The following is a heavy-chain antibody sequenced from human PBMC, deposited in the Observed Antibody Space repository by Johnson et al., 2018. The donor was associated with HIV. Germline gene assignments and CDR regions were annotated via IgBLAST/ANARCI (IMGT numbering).Heavy chain of an antibody. J-gene: IGHJ3*02. D-gene: IGHD6-19*01. CDR2: ISYDGSNK. V-gene: IGHV3-30-3*01. Sequence: QVQLVESGGGVVQPGRSLRLSCAASGFTFSSYAMLWVRQAPGKGLEWVAVISYDGSNKYYADSVKGRFTISRDNSKNTLYLQMNSLRAEDTAVYYCARGEQWLVPGSEDAFEIWGQGTMVTVSS. CDR3: ARGEQWLVPGSEDAFEI. CDR1: GFTFSSYA.